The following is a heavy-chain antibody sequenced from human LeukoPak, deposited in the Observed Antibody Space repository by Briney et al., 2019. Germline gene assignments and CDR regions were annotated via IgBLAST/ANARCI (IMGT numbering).Heavy chain of an antibody. CDR3: ARGHIDSSGYYYRSEVRAALDI. J-gene: IGHJ3*02. V-gene: IGHV4-31*02. CDR2: VYYTGNT. CDR1: GGSISSGDYY. D-gene: IGHD3-22*01. Sequence: PSETLSLTCTVSGGSISSGDYYWYWIRQPPGKGLEWIGYVYYTGNTYYNPSLKSRVTISVDTSKNQFSLKLSSVAAADTAVYYCARGHIDSSGYYYRSEVRAALDIWGQGTMVTVSS.